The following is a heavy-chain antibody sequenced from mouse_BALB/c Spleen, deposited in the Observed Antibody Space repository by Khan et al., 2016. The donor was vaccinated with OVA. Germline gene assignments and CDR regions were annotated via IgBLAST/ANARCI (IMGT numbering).Heavy chain of an antibody. CDR3: ARGYDFVAS. V-gene: IGHV1-26*01. D-gene: IGHD2-14*01. J-gene: IGHJ3*01. Sequence: EVQLQQSGPDLVKTGASVKISCKASGYSFTAYYMNWVKLSHGKSLECIGRINPNTYNINYNQKFKGKAILTVDTSSSTAYMELRSLKSEESAVYFCARGYDFVASWGRGTLVTVS. CDR2: INPNTYNI. CDR1: GYSFTAYY.